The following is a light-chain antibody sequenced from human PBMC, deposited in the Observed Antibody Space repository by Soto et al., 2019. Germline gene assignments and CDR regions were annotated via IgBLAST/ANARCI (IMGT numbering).Light chain of an antibody. CDR2: DAS. V-gene: IGKV1-5*01. Sequence: IHMTHSPSTLSASVLYTVTVTFLASQSVSGWLAWYQQKPGEAPKLLIYDASALPRGVPSRFSGSGSGTKFTLTIDSLQPEDFATYYCQQVKTYPRTFGGGTKVDIK. J-gene: IGKJ4*01. CDR1: QSVSGW. CDR3: QQVKTYPRT.